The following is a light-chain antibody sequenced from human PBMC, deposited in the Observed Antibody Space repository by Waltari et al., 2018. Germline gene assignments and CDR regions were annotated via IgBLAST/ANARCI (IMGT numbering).Light chain of an antibody. CDR3: QHYVRLPVT. Sequence: EIVLTQSPGTLSLSPGERATLSCRASESVGRTLAWYQQKPGQAPRLLIYGASSRASGIADRFSGSGSGTDFSLTISRLEPEDFAVYYCQHYVRLPVTFGQGTKVDIK. V-gene: IGKV3-20*01. CDR2: GAS. J-gene: IGKJ1*01. CDR1: ESVGRT.